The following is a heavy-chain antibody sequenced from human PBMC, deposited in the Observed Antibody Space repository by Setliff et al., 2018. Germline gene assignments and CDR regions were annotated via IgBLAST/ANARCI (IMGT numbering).Heavy chain of an antibody. J-gene: IGHJ4*02. Sequence: NPSETLSLTCTVSGGSISRGSYDWSWIRQPAGKGPEWIGRIYTSGSTNYNPSLKSRVTISVDTSKNQFSLKLSSVTAADTAVYYCARGGYSYGLGGFPLDYWGQGTLVTVS. CDR3: ARGGYSYGLGGFPLDY. CDR2: IYTSGST. D-gene: IGHD5-18*01. V-gene: IGHV4-61*02. CDR1: GGSISRGSYD.